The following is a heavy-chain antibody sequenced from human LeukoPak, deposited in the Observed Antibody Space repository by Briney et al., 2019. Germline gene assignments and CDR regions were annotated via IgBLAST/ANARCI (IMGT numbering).Heavy chain of an antibody. CDR2: ISSNGGST. J-gene: IGHJ1*01. CDR3: VKDQNPYSSGWQQYFQH. D-gene: IGHD6-19*01. Sequence: GGYLRLSCSASGFTFSSYAMHWVRQALGKGLEYASAISSNGGSTYYADSVKGRFTISRDNSKNTLYLQMSSLRAEDTAVYYCVKDQNPYSSGWQQYFQHWGQGTVVTVSS. V-gene: IGHV3-64D*09. CDR1: GFTFSSYA.